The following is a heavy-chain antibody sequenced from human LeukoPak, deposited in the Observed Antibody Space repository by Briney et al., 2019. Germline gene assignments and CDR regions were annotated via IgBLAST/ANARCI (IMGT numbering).Heavy chain of an antibody. CDR1: GFTFSSYG. CDR3: ARAYYDSSGYYDAFDI. Sequence: GGSLRLSCAASGFTFSSYGMHWVRQAPGKGLEWVAVIWYDGSNKYYADSVKGRFTISRDSAKNSLYLQMNSLRAEDTALYYCARAYYDSSGYYDAFDIWGQGTMVTVSS. J-gene: IGHJ3*02. CDR2: IWYDGSNK. D-gene: IGHD3-22*01. V-gene: IGHV3-33*01.